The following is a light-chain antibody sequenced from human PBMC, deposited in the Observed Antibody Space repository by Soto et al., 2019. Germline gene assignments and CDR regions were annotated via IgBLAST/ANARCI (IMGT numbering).Light chain of an antibody. CDR3: QQSYSTPL. Sequence: DIQMTQSPSSLSASVGDRVTITCRASQSISSYLNWYQQXXXKAPKLLIYAASSLQSGVPSRFXGSGSGTXFTLTISSLQPEDFATYYCQQSYSTPLFGPGTKVDIK. CDR1: QSISSY. V-gene: IGKV1-39*01. J-gene: IGKJ3*01. CDR2: AAS.